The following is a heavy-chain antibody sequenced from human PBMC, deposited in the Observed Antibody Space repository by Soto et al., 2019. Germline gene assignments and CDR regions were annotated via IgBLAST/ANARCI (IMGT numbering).Heavy chain of an antibody. Sequence: GASVKVSCKDSGYTYTTYGITWVRQAPGQGLEWMGWISAYNGNTNYAQKLQGRVTMTTDTSTSTAYMELRSLRSDDTAVYYCARDRVTSSRYFDLWGRGTLVTVSS. CDR3: ARDRVTSSRYFDL. J-gene: IGHJ2*01. V-gene: IGHV1-18*01. D-gene: IGHD2-2*01. CDR2: ISAYNGNT. CDR1: GYTYTTYG.